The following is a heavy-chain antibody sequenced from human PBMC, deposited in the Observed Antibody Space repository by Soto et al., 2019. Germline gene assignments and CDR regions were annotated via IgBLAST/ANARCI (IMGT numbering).Heavy chain of an antibody. Sequence: ASVKVSCKASGGTFSSYAISWVRQAPGQGLEWMGWISAYNGKTNYAQKLQGRVTMTTDTSTSTAYMELRSLRSDDTAVYYCARDQYSGYEASAFDIWGQGTMVTVSS. V-gene: IGHV1-18*01. D-gene: IGHD5-12*01. CDR3: ARDQYSGYEASAFDI. CDR1: GGTFSSYA. CDR2: ISAYNGKT. J-gene: IGHJ3*02.